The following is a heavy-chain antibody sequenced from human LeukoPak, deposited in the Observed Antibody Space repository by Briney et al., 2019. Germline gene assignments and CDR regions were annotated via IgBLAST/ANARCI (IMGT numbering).Heavy chain of an antibody. CDR2: MSPNSGHT. CDR1: VYTFTSYD. V-gene: IGHV1-8*01. J-gene: IGHJ4*02. D-gene: IGHD2-21*02. CDR3: ARTPPKGDIDS. Sequence: GASVNVSFKSSVYTFTSYDINWVRQATGQGLEWMGWMSPNSGHTGYAQKFQGRVTFTTSTSISTAYMELNSLRPEDTAVYYCARTPPKGDIDSWGPGTLVTVSS.